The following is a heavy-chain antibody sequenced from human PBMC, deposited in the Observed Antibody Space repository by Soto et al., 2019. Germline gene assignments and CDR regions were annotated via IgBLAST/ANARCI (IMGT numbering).Heavy chain of an antibody. V-gene: IGHV3-33*01. Sequence: QVQLVESGGGVVQPGRSLRLSCAASGFTFSSYGMHWVRQAPGKGLEWVAVIWYDGSNKYYADSVKGRFTISRDNSKNPLYLQMNRLRAEDTAVYYCARGAQDIVVVVAATPRDWFDPWGQGTLVTVSS. J-gene: IGHJ5*02. CDR1: GFTFSSYG. CDR2: IWYDGSNK. D-gene: IGHD2-15*01. CDR3: ARGAQDIVVVVAATPRDWFDP.